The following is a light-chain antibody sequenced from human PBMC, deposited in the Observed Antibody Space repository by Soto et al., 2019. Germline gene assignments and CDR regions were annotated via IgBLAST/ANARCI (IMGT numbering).Light chain of an antibody. V-gene: IGLV2-14*01. J-gene: IGLJ2*01. CDR2: EVS. CDR3: SSYTTTSTLGV. Sequence: QSALTQPASVSGSPGQSITLCCSGTSSDVGGYNYVSWYQQHPGKAPKLMIYEVSNRPSGVSNRFSGSKSGNTASLTISGLQADDEADYYCSSYTTTSTLGVFGGGTKLTVL. CDR1: SSDVGGYNY.